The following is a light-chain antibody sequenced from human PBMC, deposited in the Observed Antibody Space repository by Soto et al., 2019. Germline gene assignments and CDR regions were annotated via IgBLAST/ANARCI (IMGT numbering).Light chain of an antibody. CDR2: GAS. Sequence: TQSPATLPVSPGETATLSCRASQTISNNLAWYQQKPGQAPRLLIYGASIRATGVPARFSGSGSGTDFTLTISSLQSEDFAIYYCQHYNNWPSMYTFGQGTRLEIK. CDR3: QHYNNWPSMYT. J-gene: IGKJ5*01. V-gene: IGKV3-15*01. CDR1: QTISNN.